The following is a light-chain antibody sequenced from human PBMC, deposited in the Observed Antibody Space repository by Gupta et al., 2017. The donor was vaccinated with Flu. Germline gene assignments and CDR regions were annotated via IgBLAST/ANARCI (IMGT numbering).Light chain of an antibody. CDR3: QQYENLPPYT. CDR1: QDISNY. Sequence: DIQMTQSPSSLSASVGDRVTITCQASQDISNYLNWYQQKPGKAPKLLIYDASNLETGVPSRFSGSGSGTDFTFTIISRQHEDIAAYYCQQYENLPPYTFGQGTKLEIK. CDR2: DAS. V-gene: IGKV1-33*01. J-gene: IGKJ2*01.